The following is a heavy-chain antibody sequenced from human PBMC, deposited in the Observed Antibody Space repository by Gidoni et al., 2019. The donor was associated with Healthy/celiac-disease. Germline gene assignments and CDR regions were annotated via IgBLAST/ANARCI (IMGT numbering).Heavy chain of an antibody. CDR3: ARDLVQDLGFGDGRYYGMDV. CDR1: GGSISSSNW. J-gene: IGHJ6*02. CDR2: IYHRWGT. Sequence: QVQLQESGPGLVKPSGTLSLTCASSGGSISSSNWSSWVRPPPGKGLAWIGEIYHRWGTNYNPSLKSRDTIAVDKSKKQFSLKLSSVTAADTAVYYCARDLVQDLGFGDGRYYGMDVWGQGTTVTVSS. D-gene: IGHD3-16*01. V-gene: IGHV4-4*02.